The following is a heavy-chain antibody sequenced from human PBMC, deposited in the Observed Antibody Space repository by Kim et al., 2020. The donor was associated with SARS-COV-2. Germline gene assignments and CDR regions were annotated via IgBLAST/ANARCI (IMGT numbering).Heavy chain of an antibody. J-gene: IGHJ6*02. V-gene: IGHV3-21*01. Sequence: GGSLRLSCAASGFTFSSYSMNWVRQAPGKGLEWVSSISSSSSYIYYADSVKGRFTISRDNAKNSLYLQMNSLRAEDTAVYYCARDRDLGYCSSTSCYTLLGDYGMDVWGQGTTVTVSS. CDR3: ARDRDLGYCSSTSCYTLLGDYGMDV. CDR2: ISSSSSYI. D-gene: IGHD2-2*02. CDR1: GFTFSSYS.